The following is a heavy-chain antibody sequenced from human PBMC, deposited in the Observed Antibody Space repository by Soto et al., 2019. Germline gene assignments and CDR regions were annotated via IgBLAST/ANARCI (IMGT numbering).Heavy chain of an antibody. V-gene: IGHV4-30-4*01. D-gene: IGHD6-13*01. CDR2: IYYSGST. CDR3: ARGEEAAASSDGMDG. J-gene: IGHJ6*02. CDR1: GGSISSGDNY. Sequence: PSETLSLTCTVSGGSISSGDNYWSWVRPPPGKGLEWIGYIYYSGSTYYNPSLKRRVTITVDTSKNQFTLKLRSVTAEDTAVYYCARGEEAAASSDGMDGGGEGTTIT.